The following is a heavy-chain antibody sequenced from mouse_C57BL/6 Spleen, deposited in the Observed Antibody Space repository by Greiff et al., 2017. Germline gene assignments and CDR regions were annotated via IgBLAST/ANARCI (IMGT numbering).Heavy chain of an antibody. CDR1: GFTFSDFY. CDR2: SRNKANDYTT. D-gene: IGHD2-1*01. J-gene: IGHJ2*01. CDR3: ARDDGNYFDY. V-gene: IGHV7-1*01. Sequence: EVQLVESGGGLVQSGRSLRLSCATSGFTFSDFYMEWVRQAPGKGLEWIAASRNKANDYTTEYSASVKGRFIVSRDTSQSILYLQMNALRAEDTAIYYCARDDGNYFDYWGQGTTRKGSS.